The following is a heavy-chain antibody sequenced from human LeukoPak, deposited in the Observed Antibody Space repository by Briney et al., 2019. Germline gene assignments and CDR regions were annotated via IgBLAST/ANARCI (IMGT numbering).Heavy chain of an antibody. CDR3: AKQAEHFGDSKTDY. D-gene: IGHD2-21*02. CDR1: GFTFSSYA. V-gene: IGHV3-23*01. Sequence: GGSLRLSCAASGFTFSSYAMSWVRQTPGKGLEWVSTISSSGGSAFYPDSVKGRYTISRDNSKNTLYLQMDSLRAEDTAIYYRAKQAEHFGDSKTDYWGQGTLVTVSS. J-gene: IGHJ4*02. CDR2: ISSSGGSA.